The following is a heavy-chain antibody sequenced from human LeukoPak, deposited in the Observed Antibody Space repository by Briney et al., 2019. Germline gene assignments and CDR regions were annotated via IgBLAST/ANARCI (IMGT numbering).Heavy chain of an antibody. CDR1: GFTFSNYV. CDR2: ISASGGAT. Sequence: PGGSLRLSCVVSGFTFSNYVMSWVRQAPGMGLEWVSGISASGGATFYADSVKGRFTISRDNSKNTLYLQMNSLRAEDTAVYYCARDPGDGSGSYFGGGFDPWGQGTLVTVSS. D-gene: IGHD3-10*01. CDR3: ARDPGDGSGSYFGGGFDP. J-gene: IGHJ5*02. V-gene: IGHV3-23*01.